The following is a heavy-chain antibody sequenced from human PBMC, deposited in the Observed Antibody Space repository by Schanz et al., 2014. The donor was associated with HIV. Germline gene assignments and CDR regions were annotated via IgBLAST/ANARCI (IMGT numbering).Heavy chain of an antibody. CDR1: GFSFSDYH. V-gene: IGHV3-11*01. D-gene: IGHD3-10*01. J-gene: IGHJ4*02. CDR2: LSGSGSNI. CDR3: ARLRGFLWFGDHPYSFDY. Sequence: QVQLVESGGDLVKPGGSLRLSCTASGFSFSDYHMSWIRQAPGKGLEWGSSLSGSGSNIYYADSVKGRFTISRDNGKNSLFLQMNSLRAEDTAVYYCARLRGFLWFGDHPYSFDYWGQGTLVTVSS.